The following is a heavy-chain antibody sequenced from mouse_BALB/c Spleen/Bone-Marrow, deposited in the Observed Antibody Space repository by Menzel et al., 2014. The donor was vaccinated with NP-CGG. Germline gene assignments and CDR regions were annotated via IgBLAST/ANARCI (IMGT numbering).Heavy chain of an antibody. CDR2: INDGGSYT. CDR1: GFTFGDYY. CDR3: ARHAYYDQTEVSFVY. Sequence: EVQAVESGGGLVKPGGSLKLSCAVSGFTFGDYYMYWVRQNPEKRLEWVATINDGGSYTYYPDSVKGRFTISRDNAKNNLYLQLSSLRAEDTALYYCARHAYYDQTEVSFVYWGQGTLVTVSA. D-gene: IGHD2-4*01. J-gene: IGHJ3*01. V-gene: IGHV5-4*02.